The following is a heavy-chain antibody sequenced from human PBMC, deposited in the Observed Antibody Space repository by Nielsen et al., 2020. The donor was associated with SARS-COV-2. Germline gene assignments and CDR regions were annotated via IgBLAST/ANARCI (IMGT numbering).Heavy chain of an antibody. D-gene: IGHD7-27*01. CDR3: TRDGHHWDLDN. CDR2: VSMDGRGT. CDR1: GFTFSNYW. J-gene: IGHJ4*02. V-gene: IGHV3-74*01. Sequence: GGPLRPSCAASGFTFSNYWLHWVRQAPGKGLVWVARVSMDGRGTNYADSVKGRFTISRDNAENTLHLDMSSLRVGDSAVYYCTRDGHHWDLDNWGQGALVTVSS.